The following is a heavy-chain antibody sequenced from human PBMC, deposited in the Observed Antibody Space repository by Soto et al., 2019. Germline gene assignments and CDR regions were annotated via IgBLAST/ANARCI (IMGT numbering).Heavy chain of an antibody. CDR2: ISAYNGNT. D-gene: IGHD3-16*01. J-gene: IGHJ5*02. CDR3: ARDDVASNSGGRRHWFDP. CDR1: GYTFTSYG. Sequence: QVQLVQSGAEVKKPGASVKVSCTASGYTFTSYGISWVRQAPGQGLEWMGWISAYNGNTNYAQKLQGRVTMTTDTSTSTAYMELRSLRSDDTAVYYCARDDVASNSGGRRHWFDPWGQGTLVTVSS. V-gene: IGHV1-18*01.